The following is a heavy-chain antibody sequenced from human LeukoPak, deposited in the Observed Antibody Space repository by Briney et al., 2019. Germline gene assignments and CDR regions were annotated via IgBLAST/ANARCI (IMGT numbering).Heavy chain of an antibody. Sequence: GRSPRLSCAASGFTFSSYGMHWVRQAPGKGLEWVSYISSSSSTIYYADSVKGRFTISRDNAKNSLYLQMNSLRAEDTAVYYCARGQGSSSGYWGQGTLVTVSS. J-gene: IGHJ4*02. V-gene: IGHV3-48*04. D-gene: IGHD6-13*01. CDR2: ISSSSSTI. CDR3: ARGQGSSSGY. CDR1: GFTFSSYG.